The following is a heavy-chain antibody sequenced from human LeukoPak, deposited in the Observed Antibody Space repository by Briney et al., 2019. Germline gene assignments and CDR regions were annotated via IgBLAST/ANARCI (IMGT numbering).Heavy chain of an antibody. V-gene: IGHV4-34*01. CDR2: INHSGST. J-gene: IGHJ5*02. CDR1: GGSSSGYY. Sequence: PSETLSLTCAVCGGSSSGYYWSWIRQPPGKGLEWIGEINHSGSTNYNPSLKSRVTISVDTSKNQFSLKLTSVTAADTAVYYCARVEKKSSSWYGQGLNWFAPWGQGTLVTVSS. CDR3: ARVEKKSSSWYGQGLNWFAP. D-gene: IGHD6-13*01.